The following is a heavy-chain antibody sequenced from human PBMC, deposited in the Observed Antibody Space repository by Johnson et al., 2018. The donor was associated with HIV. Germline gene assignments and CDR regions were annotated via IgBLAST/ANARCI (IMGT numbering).Heavy chain of an antibody. CDR1: GFTFSSYA. Sequence: MLLVESGGGVVQPGRSLRLSCAASGFTFSSYAMSWVRQAPGKGLEWVSAISGSGGSTYYADSVKGRFTISRYNSKNTLYLQMNSLRAEDTAVYYCARERNMIVVDDDAFDIWGQGTMVTVSS. D-gene: IGHD3-22*01. J-gene: IGHJ3*02. CDR3: ARERNMIVVDDDAFDI. V-gene: IGHV3-23*04. CDR2: ISGSGGST.